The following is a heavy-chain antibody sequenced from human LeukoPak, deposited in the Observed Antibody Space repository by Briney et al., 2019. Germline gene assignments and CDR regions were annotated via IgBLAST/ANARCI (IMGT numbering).Heavy chain of an antibody. J-gene: IGHJ4*02. V-gene: IGHV3-33*01. CDR3: ARDLANYCDY. CDR2: IWYDGSNK. D-gene: IGHD2-21*01. Sequence: GGSLRLSCAASGFTFSSYGMHWVRQAPGKGLGWVAVIWYDGSNKYYADSVKGRFTISRDNSKNTLYLQMNSLRAEDTAVYYCARDLANYCDYWGQGTLVTVSS. CDR1: GFTFSSYG.